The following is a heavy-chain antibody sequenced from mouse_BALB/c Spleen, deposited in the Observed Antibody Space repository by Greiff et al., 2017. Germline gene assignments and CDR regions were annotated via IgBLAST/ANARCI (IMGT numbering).Heavy chain of an antibody. Sequence: EVKLMESGPELVKPGASMKISCKASGYSFTGYTMNWVKQSHGKNLEWIGLINPYNGGTSYNQKFKGKATLTVDKSSSTAYMELLSLTSEDSAVYYCAIRYYGYGPLDYWGQGTTLTVSS. CDR1: GYSFTGYT. CDR3: AIRYYGYGPLDY. CDR2: INPYNGGT. V-gene: IGHV1-18*01. D-gene: IGHD1-2*01. J-gene: IGHJ2*01.